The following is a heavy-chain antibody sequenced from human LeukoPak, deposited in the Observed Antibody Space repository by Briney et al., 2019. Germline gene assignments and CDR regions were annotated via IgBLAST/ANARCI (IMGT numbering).Heavy chain of an antibody. CDR2: INPNSGGT. D-gene: IGHD1-26*01. CDR3: ATPARPWELLYYFDY. CDR1: GYTFTGYY. Sequence: ASVKVSCKASGYTFTGYYMHWVRQAPGQGLEWMGWINPNSGGTNYAQKFQGRVTMTRDTSISTAYMELSRLRSDDTAVYYCATPARPWELLYYFDYWGQGALVTVSS. V-gene: IGHV1-2*02. J-gene: IGHJ4*02.